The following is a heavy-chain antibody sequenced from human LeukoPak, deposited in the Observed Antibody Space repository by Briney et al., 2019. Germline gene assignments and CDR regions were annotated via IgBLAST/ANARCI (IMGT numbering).Heavy chain of an antibody. CDR2: ISAYNGNT. Sequence: GASVKVSCKASGYTFTSYGISWVRQAPGQGLEWMGWISAYNGNTNYAQKLQGRVTMTTDISTSTAYMELRSLRSDDTAVYYCAVNTYGSGSYSNDYWGQGTLVTVSS. V-gene: IGHV1-18*01. CDR3: AVNTYGSGSYSNDY. J-gene: IGHJ4*02. D-gene: IGHD3-10*01. CDR1: GYTFTSYG.